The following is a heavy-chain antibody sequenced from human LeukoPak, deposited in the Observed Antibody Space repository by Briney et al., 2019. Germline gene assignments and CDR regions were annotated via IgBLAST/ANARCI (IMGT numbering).Heavy chain of an antibody. CDR1: GFTFSNYA. CDR3: AKAGGQSWFGELNWFDL. CDR2: ISRRRGNT. D-gene: IGHD3-10*01. V-gene: IGHV3-23*01. Sequence: GGSVRLSCTASGFTFSNYAMSWVRQAPGKGLVWVSGISRRRGNTYYADSVKGRFTFSRDNSQNTQYLEMNSLRADDTAVYYCAKAGGQSWFGELNWFDLWGEGTLVTVSS. J-gene: IGHJ5*02.